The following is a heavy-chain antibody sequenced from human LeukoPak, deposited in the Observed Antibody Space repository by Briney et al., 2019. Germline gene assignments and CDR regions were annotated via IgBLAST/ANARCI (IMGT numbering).Heavy chain of an antibody. J-gene: IGHJ4*02. Sequence: LAGGSLRLSCAASGFTFSSNGMHWVRQAPGKGLEWVAVISYDGSNKYYADSVKGRFTISRDNSKNTLYLQMNSLRAEDTAVYYCAKHLILYDSSGTAFDYWGQGTLVTVSS. V-gene: IGHV3-30*18. CDR2: ISYDGSNK. D-gene: IGHD3-22*01. CDR3: AKHLILYDSSGTAFDY. CDR1: GFTFSSNG.